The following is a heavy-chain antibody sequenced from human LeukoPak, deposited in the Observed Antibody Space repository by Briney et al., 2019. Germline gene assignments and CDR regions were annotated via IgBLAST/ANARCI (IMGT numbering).Heavy chain of an antibody. J-gene: IGHJ4*02. V-gene: IGHV4-61*02. CDR1: GGSISSGSYY. Sequence: SETLSLTCTVSGGSISSGSYYWSWIRQPAGKGLEWIGRIYTSGSTNYNPSLKSRVTISVDTSKNQFSLKLSSVTAADTAVYYCARDLPPPIAAAGWIYFDYWGQGTLVTVSS. CDR3: ARDLPPPIAAAGWIYFDY. CDR2: IYTSGST. D-gene: IGHD6-13*01.